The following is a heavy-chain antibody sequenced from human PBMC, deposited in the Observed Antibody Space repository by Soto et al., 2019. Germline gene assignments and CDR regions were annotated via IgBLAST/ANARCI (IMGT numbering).Heavy chain of an antibody. CDR1: GGSISSYY. CDR2: IYYSGST. V-gene: IGHV4-59*01. J-gene: IGHJ3*02. Sequence: SETLSLTCTVSGGSISSYYWSWIRQPPGKGLEWIGYIYYSGSTNYNPSLKSRVTISVDTSKNQFSLKLSSVTAADTAVYYCARDFGSSGYYDAFDIWGQGTMVTVSS. D-gene: IGHD3-22*01. CDR3: ARDFGSSGYYDAFDI.